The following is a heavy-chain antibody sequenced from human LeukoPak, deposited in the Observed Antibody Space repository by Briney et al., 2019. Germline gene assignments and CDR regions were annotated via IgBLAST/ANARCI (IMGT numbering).Heavy chain of an antibody. Sequence: GGSLRLSCAASGFTFSSYSMNWVRQAPGKGLEWVSSISSSSSHIYYADSVKGRFTISRDNAKNSLYLQMNSLRAEDTAVYYCASAGVITAILSYFDYWGQGTLVTVSS. J-gene: IGHJ4*02. V-gene: IGHV3-21*01. CDR1: GFTFSSYS. CDR2: ISSSSSHI. D-gene: IGHD3-10*01. CDR3: ASAGVITAILSYFDY.